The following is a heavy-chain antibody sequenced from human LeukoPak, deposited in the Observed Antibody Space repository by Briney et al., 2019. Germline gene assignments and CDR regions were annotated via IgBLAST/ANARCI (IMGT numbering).Heavy chain of an antibody. CDR1: GYTFTSYD. Sequence: ASVEVSCKASGYTFTSYDINWVRQATGQGLEWMGWMNPNSGNTGYAQKFQGRVTMTRNTSISTAYMELSSLRSEDTAVYYCASFGSSLDNWFDPWGQGTLVTVSS. D-gene: IGHD6-6*01. J-gene: IGHJ5*02. V-gene: IGHV1-8*01. CDR2: MNPNSGNT. CDR3: ASFGSSLDNWFDP.